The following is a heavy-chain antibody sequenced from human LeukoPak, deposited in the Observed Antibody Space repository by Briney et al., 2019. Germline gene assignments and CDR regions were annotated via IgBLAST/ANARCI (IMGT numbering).Heavy chain of an antibody. CDR1: GYTFTNYF. CDR3: VRAYNREAVTGPTNAPFDY. V-gene: IGHV1-46*01. CDR2: INPSDGSR. D-gene: IGHD6-19*01. J-gene: IGHJ4*02. Sequence: ASVKVSCKASGYTFTNYFMHWVRQAPGQGLEWMGIINPSDGSRSYAQKFQGRVTRTRDTSKSTVYMELSSLRSEDTAAYYCVRAYNREAVTGPTNAPFDYWGQGTLVPVSS.